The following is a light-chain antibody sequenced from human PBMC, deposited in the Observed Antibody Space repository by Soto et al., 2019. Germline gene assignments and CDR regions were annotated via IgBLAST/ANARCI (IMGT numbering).Light chain of an antibody. V-gene: IGKV3-20*01. J-gene: IGKJ4*01. Sequence: EIVLTQSPGTPSSSPGARATLSCRASQSVSSSYLAWYQQKPGQAPRLLIYGASSRATGIPDRFSGSGSGTDFTLTISRLEPEDFAVYYCQQFSSYPLTFGGGTKVDIK. CDR2: GAS. CDR1: QSVSSSY. CDR3: QQFSSYPLT.